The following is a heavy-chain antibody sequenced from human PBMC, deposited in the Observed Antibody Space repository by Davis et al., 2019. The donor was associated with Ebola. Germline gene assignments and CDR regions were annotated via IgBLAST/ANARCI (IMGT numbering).Heavy chain of an antibody. CDR3: AKARRDYPSPGSYDY. Sequence: GGSLRLSCVASGFTSYTYAMSWVRQGAGKGLEWAAGINNSGGTKYYADSVKVRFTISRDNSKNTLYLQINSLRAEDTAVSYCAKARRDYPSPGSYDYWGQGTLVTVSS. J-gene: IGHJ4*02. CDR1: GFTSYTYA. CDR2: INNSGGTK. D-gene: IGHD3-10*01. V-gene: IGHV3-23*01.